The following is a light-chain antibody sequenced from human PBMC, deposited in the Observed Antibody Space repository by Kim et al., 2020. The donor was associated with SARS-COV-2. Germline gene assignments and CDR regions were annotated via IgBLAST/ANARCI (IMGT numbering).Light chain of an antibody. J-gene: IGLJ3*02. V-gene: IGLV3-19*01. Sequence: AVGRNVRIACQGDSLRMYYASWYQQKPGQAPLLVIYGKNNRPSGIPDRFAGSSSGNTASLTITGAQAEDEADYYCKSRDSSGNYLMFGGGTQLTVL. CDR2: GKN. CDR1: SLRMYY. CDR3: KSRDSSGNYLM.